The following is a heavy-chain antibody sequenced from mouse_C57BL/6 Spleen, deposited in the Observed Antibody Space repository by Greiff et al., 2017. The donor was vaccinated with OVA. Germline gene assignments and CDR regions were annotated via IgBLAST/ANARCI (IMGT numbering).Heavy chain of an antibody. CDR2: INPNNGGT. CDR3: ARGADYYGSSYFYAMDY. J-gene: IGHJ4*01. D-gene: IGHD1-1*01. CDR1: GYTFTDYN. Sequence: EVQLQQSGPELVKPGASVKMSCKASGYTFTDYNMHWVKQSHGKSLEWIGYINPNNGGTSYNQKFKGKATLTVNKSSSTAYMELRSLTSEESAGYYCARGADYYGSSYFYAMDYWGQGTSVTVSS. V-gene: IGHV1-22*01.